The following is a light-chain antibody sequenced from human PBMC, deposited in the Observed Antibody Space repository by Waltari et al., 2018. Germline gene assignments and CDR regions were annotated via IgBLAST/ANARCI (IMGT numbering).Light chain of an antibody. CDR1: QSVTNN. Sequence: EIVMTQSPATLSLSPGERATLSCRASQSVTNNLAWYQQKPGQAPSLLLYRASTRATSIPARISGSGSGTEFTLTISSLQSEDFAFYYCQQYNNWPLTFGGGTKVEIK. CDR3: QQYNNWPLT. J-gene: IGKJ4*01. CDR2: RAS. V-gene: IGKV3-15*01.